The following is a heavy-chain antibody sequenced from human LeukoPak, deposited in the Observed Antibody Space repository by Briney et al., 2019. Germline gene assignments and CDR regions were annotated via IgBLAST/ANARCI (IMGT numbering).Heavy chain of an antibody. V-gene: IGHV4-34*01. CDR2: INHSGST. J-gene: IGHJ4*02. CDR3: ASRVNTAMVTTPFDY. Sequence: PSETLSLTCAVYGGSFSGYYWSWIRQPPGKGPEWIGEINHSGSTNYNPSLKSRVTISVDMSKNQFSLKLSSVTAADTAVYYCASRVNTAMVTTPFDYWGQGALVTVSS. CDR1: GGSFSGYY. D-gene: IGHD5-18*01.